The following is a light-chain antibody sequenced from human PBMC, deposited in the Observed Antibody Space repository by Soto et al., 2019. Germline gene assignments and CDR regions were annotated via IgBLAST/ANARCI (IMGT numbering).Light chain of an antibody. J-gene: IGKJ2*01. V-gene: IGKV3-11*01. CDR1: QSVTTF. Sequence: EIVLTQSSATLSLSPGDRATLSCRASQSVTTFLAWYQQRPGQSPRLLIYDTSNRATGIPARFTGSGSVTNFTLTISGLEPEDFAVYYCQQRDRWPPVYTFGQGTKVEIK. CDR2: DTS. CDR3: QQRDRWPPVYT.